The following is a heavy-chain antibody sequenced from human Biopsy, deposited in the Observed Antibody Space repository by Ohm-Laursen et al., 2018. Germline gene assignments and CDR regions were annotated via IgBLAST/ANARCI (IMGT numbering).Heavy chain of an antibody. CDR1: GDSVSSGSFY. J-gene: IGHJ4*02. D-gene: IGHD6-19*01. CDR2: IYDRGST. V-gene: IGHV4-61*01. Sequence: TLSLTCTVSGDSVSSGSFYWTWIRPPPGQGLEYIGYIYDRGSTANYNPSLESRVTMSVDMPKNQFSLKLSSVTAADTAIYYCARGMRSSGWPYFDPWGQGTLVTVSS. CDR3: ARGMRSSGWPYFDP.